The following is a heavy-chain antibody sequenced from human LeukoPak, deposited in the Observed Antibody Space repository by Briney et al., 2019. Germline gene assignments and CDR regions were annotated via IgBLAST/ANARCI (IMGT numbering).Heavy chain of an antibody. V-gene: IGHV4-59*01. CDR3: ARYYYDSSGYFSYYYGMDV. CDR1: GGSISSYY. D-gene: IGHD3-22*01. Sequence: SETLSLTCTVSGGSISSYYWSWIRQPPGKGLEWIGYIYYSGSTNYNPSPKSRVTISVDTSKNQFSLKLSSVTAADTAVYYCARYYYDSSGYFSYYYGMDVWGQGTTVTVSS. CDR2: IYYSGST. J-gene: IGHJ6*02.